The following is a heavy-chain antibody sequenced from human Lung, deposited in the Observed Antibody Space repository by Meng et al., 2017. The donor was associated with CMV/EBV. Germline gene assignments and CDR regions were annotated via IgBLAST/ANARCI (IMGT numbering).Heavy chain of an antibody. CDR3: ARDGDYCTDGTCYFDY. CDR1: GFTFSRYA. D-gene: IGHD2-8*01. J-gene: IGHJ4*02. V-gene: IGHV3-30-3*01. Sequence: SCAASGFTFSRYAMHWVRQAQGKGLEWVALMSFDGGNIQYTDSLKGRFTISRDNSKNVLYLEMNSLRLEDTAVYYCARDGDYCTDGTCYFDYWGQGTXVTGSS. CDR2: MSFDGGNI.